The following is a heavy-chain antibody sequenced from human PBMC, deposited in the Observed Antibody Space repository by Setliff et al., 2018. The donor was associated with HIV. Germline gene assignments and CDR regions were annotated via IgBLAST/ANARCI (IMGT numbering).Heavy chain of an antibody. V-gene: IGHV3-30*04. CDR1: GFTFSSYA. D-gene: IGHD2-15*01. Sequence: GGSLRLSCAASGFTFSSYAMHWVRQAPGKGLEWVAVISYDGSNKYYADSVKGRFTISRDNSKNTLYLQMNTLRAEDTAIYYCAKSLNPKVVTVIDSWGQGTLVTVSS. CDR2: ISYDGSNK. CDR3: AKSLNPKVVTVIDS. J-gene: IGHJ4*02.